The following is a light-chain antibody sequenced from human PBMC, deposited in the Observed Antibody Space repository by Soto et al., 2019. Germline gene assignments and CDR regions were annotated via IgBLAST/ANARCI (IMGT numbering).Light chain of an antibody. V-gene: IGKV3-20*01. CDR3: RQPGSSSRT. J-gene: IGKJ1*01. CDR1: QSVSSTS. CDR2: AAS. Sequence: EIVLTQSPGTLSLSPGDRATLSCRASQSVSSTSLAWFQQNPGQAPRLLISAASRRATDIPDRFSGSGSGTDFTLTISRLQPEDFAVDYCRQPGSSSRTFGQGTKVDI.